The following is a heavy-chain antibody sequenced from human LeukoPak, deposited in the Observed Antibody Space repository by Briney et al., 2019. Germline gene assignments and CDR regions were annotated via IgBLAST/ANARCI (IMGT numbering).Heavy chain of an antibody. Sequence: ASVTVSCKVSGYTLTELSMHWVRQAPGKGLEWMGGFDPEDGETIYAQKFQGRVTMTEDTSTDAAYMELSSLRSEDTAVYYCATALYDAFDIWGQGTMVTVSS. CDR2: FDPEDGET. J-gene: IGHJ3*02. CDR1: GYTLTELS. V-gene: IGHV1-24*01. CDR3: ATALYDAFDI.